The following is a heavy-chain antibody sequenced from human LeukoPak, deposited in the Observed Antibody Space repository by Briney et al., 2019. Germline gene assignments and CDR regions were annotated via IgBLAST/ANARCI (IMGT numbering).Heavy chain of an antibody. CDR2: IYTSGST. V-gene: IGHV4-4*07. CDR3: ARGYMKSSGYYRYPYYYYYMDV. J-gene: IGHJ6*03. Sequence: PSETLSLTCTVSGGSISSYYWSWIRQPAGKGLEWIGRIYTSGSTNYNPSLKSRVTMSVDTSKNQFSLKLSSVTAADTAVYYCARGYMKSSGYYRYPYYYYYMDVWGKGTTVTVSS. D-gene: IGHD3-22*01. CDR1: GGSISSYY.